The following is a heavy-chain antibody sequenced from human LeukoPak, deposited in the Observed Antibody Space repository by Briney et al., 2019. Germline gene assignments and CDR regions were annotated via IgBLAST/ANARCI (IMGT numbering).Heavy chain of an antibody. CDR2: ISGSSRTT. Sequence: PGGSLRLSCAAPGFTFSDFDLNWVRQAPGKGLEWVSYISGSSRTTYYTDSVKGRFTISRDNAKNSLYLQMNSLRAEDTAVYYCARPTTSGLYSHWGQGTMVTVSS. J-gene: IGHJ3*01. D-gene: IGHD6-19*01. V-gene: IGHV3-48*01. CDR1: GFTFSDFD. CDR3: ARPTTSGLYSH.